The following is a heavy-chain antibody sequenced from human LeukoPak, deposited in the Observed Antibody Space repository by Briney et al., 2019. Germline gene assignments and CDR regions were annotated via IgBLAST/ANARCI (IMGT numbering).Heavy chain of an antibody. CDR2: IRGGTTI. Sequence: GGSLRLSCAASGFTFTDYNMNWVRQAPGRGLEWVSNIRGGTTIYYADSVKGRFTVSRDNAKNSLYLQMSSLRAEDTAVYYCARSGNFYLDYWGQGTLVTVSS. D-gene: IGHD2/OR15-2a*01. V-gene: IGHV3-69-1*02. CDR1: GFTFTDYN. J-gene: IGHJ4*02. CDR3: ARSGNFYLDY.